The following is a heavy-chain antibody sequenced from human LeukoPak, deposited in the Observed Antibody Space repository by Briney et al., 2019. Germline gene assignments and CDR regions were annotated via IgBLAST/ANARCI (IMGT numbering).Heavy chain of an antibody. Sequence: PGGSLRLSCAASGFSFSSWWMSWVRQAPGKGLEWVANIKQDGNEKFYADSVKGRFTISRDNDKNSLYLQMNSLRLEDTVVYYCVREDRSCYYYWGQGTLVTVSS. D-gene: IGHD2-15*01. CDR3: VREDRSCYYY. J-gene: IGHJ4*02. CDR2: IKQDGNEK. V-gene: IGHV3-7*03. CDR1: GFSFSSWW.